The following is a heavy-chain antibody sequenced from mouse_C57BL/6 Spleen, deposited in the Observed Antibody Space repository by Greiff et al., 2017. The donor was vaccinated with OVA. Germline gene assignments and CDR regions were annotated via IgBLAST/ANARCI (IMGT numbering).Heavy chain of an antibody. J-gene: IGHJ2*01. CDR1: GFSLTSYG. Sequence: QVQLKESGPGLVQPSQSLSITCTVSGFSLTSYGVHWVRQSPGKGLEWLGVIWRGGSTDYNAAFMSRLSITKDNSKSQVFFKMNSLQADDTAIYYCAKNPLYGGNYFDYWGQGTTLTVSS. CDR3: AKNPLYGGNYFDY. V-gene: IGHV2-5*01. D-gene: IGHD1-1*01. CDR2: IWRGGST.